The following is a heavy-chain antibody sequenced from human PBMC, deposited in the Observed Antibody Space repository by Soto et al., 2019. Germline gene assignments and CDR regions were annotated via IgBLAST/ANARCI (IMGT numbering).Heavy chain of an antibody. CDR2: IYHSGST. V-gene: IGHV4-38-2*02. CDR1: GYSISSGYY. CDR3: ARELGYSYGYEDY. Sequence: SETLSLTCAVSGYSISSGYYWGWIRQPPGKGLEWIGSIYHSGSTYYNPSLKSRVTISVDTSKNQFSLKLSSVTAADTAVYYCARELGYSYGYEDYWGQGTLVTASS. J-gene: IGHJ4*02. D-gene: IGHD5-18*01.